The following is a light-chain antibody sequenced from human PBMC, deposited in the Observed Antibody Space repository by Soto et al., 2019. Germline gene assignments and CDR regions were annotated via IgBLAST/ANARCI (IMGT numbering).Light chain of an antibody. V-gene: IGLV2-14*01. J-gene: IGLJ1*01. CDR3: NSYTTLSNRG. Sequence: QSVLTQPASVSGSPGQSITISCTGTSSDIGAYNYVSWYQQHPGKAPKLLIYEVTNRPSGVSDRFSGFKSGNTASLTISGLQAEDEANYYCNSYTTLSNRGFGTGTKVTVL. CDR1: SSDIGAYNY. CDR2: EVT.